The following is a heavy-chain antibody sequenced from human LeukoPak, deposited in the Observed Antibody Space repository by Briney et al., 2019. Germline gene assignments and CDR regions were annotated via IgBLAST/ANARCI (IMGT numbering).Heavy chain of an antibody. V-gene: IGHV4-30-2*01. CDR1: GVSISSGGYS. CDR3: ARGAGANIVY. Sequence: SQTLSLTCAVSGVSISSGGYSWSWIRQPPGKGLEWIGYIYHSGSTYYNPSLKSRVTISVDRSKNQFSLKLSSVTAADTAVYYCARGAGANIVYWGQGTLVTVSS. J-gene: IGHJ4*02. CDR2: IYHSGST. D-gene: IGHD4/OR15-4a*01.